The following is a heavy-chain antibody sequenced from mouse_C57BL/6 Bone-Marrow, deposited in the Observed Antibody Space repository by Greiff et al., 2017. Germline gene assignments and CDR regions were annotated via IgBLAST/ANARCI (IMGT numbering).Heavy chain of an antibody. D-gene: IGHD2-3*01. CDR3: ARPIYDGYYVGWYFDV. V-gene: IGHV14-2*01. CDR1: GFNFKDYY. Sequence: VQLQQSGAELVKPGASVKLSCTASGFNFKDYYMHWVKQRTEQGLEWIGGIDPEDGETKYAPKFQGKATIPADTSSTTAYLQLSSLTSEDTAVYYCARPIYDGYYVGWYFDVWGTGTTVTVTA. CDR2: IDPEDGET. J-gene: IGHJ1*03.